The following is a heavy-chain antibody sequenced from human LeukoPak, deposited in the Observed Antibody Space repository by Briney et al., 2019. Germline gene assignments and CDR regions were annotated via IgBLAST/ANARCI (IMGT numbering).Heavy chain of an antibody. J-gene: IGHJ5*02. Sequence: GESLKISCKGSGYSSTSYWIGWVRQMPGKGLEWMGIIYPGDSDTRYSPSFQGQVTISADKSISTAYLQWSSLKASDTAMYYCARHKDVVPAATLPNWFDPRGQGTLVTVSS. CDR2: IYPGDSDT. CDR1: GYSSTSYW. D-gene: IGHD2-2*01. CDR3: ARHKDVVPAATLPNWFDP. V-gene: IGHV5-51*01.